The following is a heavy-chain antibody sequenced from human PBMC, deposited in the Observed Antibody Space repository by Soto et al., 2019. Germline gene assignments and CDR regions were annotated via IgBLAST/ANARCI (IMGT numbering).Heavy chain of an antibody. CDR1: GGSISSYY. CDR3: ARHPVLGYDFGGHAFDI. Sequence: SETLSLTCTVSGGSISSYYLSWIRQPPGKGLEWIGYIYYSGSTNYNPSLKSRVTISVDTSKNQFSLKLSSVTAADTAVYYCARHPVLGYDFGGHAFDIWGQGTMVTVSS. V-gene: IGHV4-59*08. D-gene: IGHD3-3*01. CDR2: IYYSGST. J-gene: IGHJ3*02.